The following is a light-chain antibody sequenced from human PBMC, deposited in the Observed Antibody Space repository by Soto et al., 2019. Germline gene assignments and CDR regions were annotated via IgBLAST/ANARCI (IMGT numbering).Light chain of an antibody. CDR1: QSVTSAY. J-gene: IGKJ5*01. CDR3: QLFGSSLIT. Sequence: EIVLTQSPGTLSLSPGERATLSCRASQSVTSAYLARYQQKPGQAPRLLFYGASSRATGIPDRFSGSGSGTDFTLTISRLEPEDFAVYYCQLFGSSLITFGQGTQLEIK. V-gene: IGKV3-20*01. CDR2: GAS.